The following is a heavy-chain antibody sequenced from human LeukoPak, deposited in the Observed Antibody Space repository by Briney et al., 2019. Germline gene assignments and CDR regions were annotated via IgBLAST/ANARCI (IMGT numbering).Heavy chain of an antibody. J-gene: IGHJ3*01. CDR1: GFMFRSYA. CDR3: ARASYYYDTTGLGAVDL. CDR2: INWSGDNI. D-gene: IGHD3-22*01. Sequence: GGSLRLSCVASGFMFRSYAMCWVRQAPGKELEWVSGINWSGDNIGYADSVKGRFTISRDDAKNSLFLQMNSLRAEDTALYYCARASYYYDTTGLGAVDLWGQGTMVTVSS. V-gene: IGHV3-20*04.